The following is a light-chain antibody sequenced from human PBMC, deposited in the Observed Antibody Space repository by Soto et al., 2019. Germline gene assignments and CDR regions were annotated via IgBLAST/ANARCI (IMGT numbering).Light chain of an antibody. Sequence: EIVLTQSPATLSVSPGERATLSCRATETISTNLAWYQQKPGQAPRLLIYGASTRATGIQARFSGSGSGTEFTLTISSLQSEDFAVYYCQQYNNWPRTFGQGTTG. CDR3: QQYNNWPRT. V-gene: IGKV3-15*01. J-gene: IGKJ1*01. CDR1: ETISTN. CDR2: GAS.